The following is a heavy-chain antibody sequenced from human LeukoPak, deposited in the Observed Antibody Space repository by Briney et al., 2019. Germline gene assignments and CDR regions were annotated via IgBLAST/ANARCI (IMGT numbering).Heavy chain of an antibody. V-gene: IGHV3-11*03. CDR2: ISSSSSYT. D-gene: IGHD1-26*01. Sequence: GGSLRLSCAASGFTFSDYYMSWIRQAPGKGLEWVSHISSSSSYTNYADSVKGRFTISRDNAKNSLYLQMNSLRAEDTAVYYCASHMGAPAYYFDYWGQGTLVTVSS. CDR1: GFTFSDYY. J-gene: IGHJ4*02. CDR3: ASHMGAPAYYFDY.